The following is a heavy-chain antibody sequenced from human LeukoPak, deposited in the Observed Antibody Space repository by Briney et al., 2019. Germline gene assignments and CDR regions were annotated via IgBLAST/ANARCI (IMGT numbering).Heavy chain of an antibody. CDR3: ARDPSNSSGRNQYFDL. Sequence: AASVKVSCKASGYTFTHHGITWVRQAPGQGLEWMGWISAYNGDTKYAQKVQGRVTLTTDTSTNTAYMEMRSLRYDDTAVYYCARDPSNSSGRNQYFDLWGRGTLVTVSS. D-gene: IGHD6-19*01. J-gene: IGHJ2*01. V-gene: IGHV1-18*01. CDR2: ISAYNGDT. CDR1: GYTFTHHG.